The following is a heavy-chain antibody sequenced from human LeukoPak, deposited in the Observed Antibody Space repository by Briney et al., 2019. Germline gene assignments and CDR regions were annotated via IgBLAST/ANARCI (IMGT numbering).Heavy chain of an antibody. V-gene: IGHV3-23*01. CDR3: AKDRDVTTVTYSPNWFDP. CDR1: GFTFSSYE. CDR2: ISGSGGST. J-gene: IGHJ5*02. Sequence: GGSLRLSCAASGFTFSSYEMNWVRQAPGKGLEWVSAISGSGGSTYYADSVKGRFTISRDNSKNTLYLQMNSLRAEDTAVYYCAKDRDVTTVTYSPNWFDPWGQGTLVTVSS. D-gene: IGHD4-17*01.